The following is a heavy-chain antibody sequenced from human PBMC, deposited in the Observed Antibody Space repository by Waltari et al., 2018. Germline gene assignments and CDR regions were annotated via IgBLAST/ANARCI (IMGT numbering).Heavy chain of an antibody. CDR2: IWFDGSDK. V-gene: IGHV3-30*02. J-gene: IGHJ4*02. CDR1: GFPFSNFG. D-gene: IGHD2-2*02. CDR3: AKDAFGNTYLDF. Sequence: QVNLVESGGGVVQPGGSLRLSCATSGFPFSNFGMHWVRQAPGKGLELVALIWFDGSDKFYADSVRGRFTISRDNSARTLYLDMDSLRLDDTAMYYCAKDAFGNTYLDFWGQGTLVTVSS.